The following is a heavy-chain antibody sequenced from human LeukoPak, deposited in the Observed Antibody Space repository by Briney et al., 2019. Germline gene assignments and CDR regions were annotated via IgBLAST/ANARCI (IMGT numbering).Heavy chain of an antibody. J-gene: IGHJ4*02. CDR2: ISWNSGSI. CDR3: AKGPYSSGWYYFDY. D-gene: IGHD6-19*01. V-gene: IGHV3-9*03. CDR1: GFTFDDYA. Sequence: GRSLRLSCAASGFTFDDYAMHWVRQAPGKGLEWVSGISWNSGSIGYEDSVKGRFTISRDNAKNSLYLQMNSLRAEDMALYYCAKGPYSSGWYYFDYWGQGTLVTVSS.